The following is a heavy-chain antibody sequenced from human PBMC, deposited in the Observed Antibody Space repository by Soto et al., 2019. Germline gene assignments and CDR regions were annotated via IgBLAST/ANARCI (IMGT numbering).Heavy chain of an antibody. CDR2: ISNSDDVG. J-gene: IGHJ4*02. CDR3: AKTVGSTKVEDY. CDR1: GFNFTNYV. V-gene: IGHV3-23*01. Sequence: EVQLLESGGALIQPTGSLRLSCSASGFNFTNYVINWVRQAPGKGLEWVSSISNSDDVGFYADSVRGRFIVSRDISTNSVSLQMNFLRVEDTAIYYYAKTVGSTKVEDYWGQGTLVTVSS. D-gene: IGHD1-26*01.